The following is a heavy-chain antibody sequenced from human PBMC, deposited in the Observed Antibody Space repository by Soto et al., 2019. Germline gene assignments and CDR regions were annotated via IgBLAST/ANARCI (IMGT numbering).Heavy chain of an antibody. CDR1: GYTFTSYY. Sequence: ASVKVSCKASGYTFTSYYMHWVRQAPGQGLEWMGIINPSGGSTSYAQKFQGRVTMTRDTSTSTVYMELSSLRSEDTAVYYCARVTYYYDSSPEAFDIWGQGTMVTV. J-gene: IGHJ3*02. CDR2: INPSGGST. CDR3: ARVTYYYDSSPEAFDI. D-gene: IGHD3-22*01. V-gene: IGHV1-46*01.